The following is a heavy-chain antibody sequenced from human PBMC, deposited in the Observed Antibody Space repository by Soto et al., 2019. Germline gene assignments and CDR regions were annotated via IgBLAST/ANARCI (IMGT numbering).Heavy chain of an antibody. CDR2: ISSSSSYI. CDR3: ARDFGGSVREVLLWFDH. Sequence: PGGSLRLSCAASGFTFSSYSMNWVRQAPGKGLEWVSSISSSSSYIYYADSVKGRFTISRDNAKNSLYLQMNSLRAEDTAVYYCARDFGGSVREVLLWFDHWGQGTLVTVSS. J-gene: IGHJ5*02. V-gene: IGHV3-21*01. CDR1: GFTFSSYS. D-gene: IGHD3-10*01.